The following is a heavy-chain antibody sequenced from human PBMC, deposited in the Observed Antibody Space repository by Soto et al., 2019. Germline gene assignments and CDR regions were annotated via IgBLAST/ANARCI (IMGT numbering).Heavy chain of an antibody. Sequence: SETLSLTCSVSGDSVSSPRQYWSWFRQRPGGGLEWIGFVYNTGSTNFDPSLQGRVAFSVDKSQNLFSLNLTSITTADTGVYYCARGRGGAHYYLDTWGQGTPVTVSS. D-gene: IGHD3-10*01. J-gene: IGHJ4*02. CDR1: GDSVSSPRQY. CDR2: VYNTGST. CDR3: ARGRGGAHYYLDT. V-gene: IGHV4-61*03.